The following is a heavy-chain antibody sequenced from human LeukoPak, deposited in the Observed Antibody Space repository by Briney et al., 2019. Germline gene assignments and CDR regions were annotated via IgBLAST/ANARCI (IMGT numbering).Heavy chain of an antibody. Sequence: GGSLRLSCAASGLTFSSHAMHWVRQAPGKGLEYVSAIVSNGGNTYYADSVRGRFTISRDNSKDTVYLQMGSLRPEDTAVYYCARGGYYAASDIWGQGALVTVSS. D-gene: IGHD3-3*01. CDR2: IVSNGGNT. CDR1: GLTFSSHA. J-gene: IGHJ4*02. V-gene: IGHV3-64*02. CDR3: ARGGYYAASDI.